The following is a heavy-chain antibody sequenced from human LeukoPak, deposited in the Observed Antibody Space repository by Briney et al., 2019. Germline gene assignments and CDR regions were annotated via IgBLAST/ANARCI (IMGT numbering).Heavy chain of an antibody. Sequence: ASAKVSCKASGGTFSSYAISWVRQAPGQGLEWMGWINTYTGNPTYAQGFTGRFVFSLDTSVSTAYLQISSLKAEDTAVYYCARWDYDSSGYALYYFDYWGQGTLVTVSS. CDR1: GGTFSSYA. D-gene: IGHD3-22*01. CDR2: INTYTGNP. J-gene: IGHJ4*02. CDR3: ARWDYDSSGYALYYFDY. V-gene: IGHV7-4-1*02.